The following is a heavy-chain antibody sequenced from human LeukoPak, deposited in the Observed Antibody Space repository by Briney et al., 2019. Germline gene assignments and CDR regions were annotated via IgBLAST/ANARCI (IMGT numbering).Heavy chain of an antibody. CDR2: IIPIFGTA. CDR3: ARAVVATQHAGWFDP. CDR1: GYTFTGYY. D-gene: IGHD5-12*01. J-gene: IGHJ5*02. Sequence: SVKVSCKASGYTFTGYYMRWVRQAPGQGLEWMGGIIPIFGTANYAQKFQGRVTITADESTSTAYMELSSLRSEDTAVYYCARAVVATQHAGWFDPWGQGTLVTVSS. V-gene: IGHV1-69*13.